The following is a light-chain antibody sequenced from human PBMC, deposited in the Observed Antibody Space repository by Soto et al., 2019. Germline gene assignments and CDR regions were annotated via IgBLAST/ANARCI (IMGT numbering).Light chain of an antibody. CDR1: SSNIGSNY. J-gene: IGLJ1*01. CDR2: RNN. Sequence: QSVLTQPPSASGTPGQRVTISCSGSSSNIGSNYVYWYQQLTGTAPKLLIYRNNQRPSGVPDRFSGFKSGTSASLAISGLRSEDEADYYCAAWDDSLSGYVFGTGTKVTVL. CDR3: AAWDDSLSGYV. V-gene: IGLV1-47*01.